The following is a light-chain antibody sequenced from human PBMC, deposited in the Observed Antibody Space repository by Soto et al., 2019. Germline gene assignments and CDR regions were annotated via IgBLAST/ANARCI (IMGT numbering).Light chain of an antibody. CDR2: DVS. J-gene: IGLJ2*01. CDR1: SSDVGGYNY. V-gene: IGLV2-14*01. CDR3: SSYTSSSTIV. Sequence: QSVLTQPASVSGSPGQSITISCTGTSSDVGGYNYVSWYQQHPGKAPKLMIYDVSNRPSGVCNRFSGSKSGNTASLTISGLEAEDEDDYYCSSYTSSSTIVVGGGTELTVL.